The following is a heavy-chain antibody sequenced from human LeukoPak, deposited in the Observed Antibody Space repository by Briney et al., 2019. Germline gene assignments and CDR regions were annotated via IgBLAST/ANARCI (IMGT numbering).Heavy chain of an antibody. CDR2: INPNSGGT. Sequence: ASVKVSCKASGYTFTGYYMRWVRQAPGQGLEWMGWINPNSGGTNYAQKFQGRVTMTRDTSISTAYMELSRLRSEDTAVYYCARDRSGSRWRWFDPWGQGTLVTVSS. D-gene: IGHD6-13*01. V-gene: IGHV1-2*02. J-gene: IGHJ5*02. CDR1: GYTFTGYY. CDR3: ARDRSGSRWRWFDP.